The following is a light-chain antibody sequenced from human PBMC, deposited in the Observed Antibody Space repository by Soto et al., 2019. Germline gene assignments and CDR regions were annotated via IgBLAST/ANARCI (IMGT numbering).Light chain of an antibody. J-gene: IGLJ1*01. CDR3: SSYAGSNNPYV. V-gene: IGLV2-8*01. CDR2: EVT. Sequence: HSALAQPPSASGSPGQSVTISCTGTSGDIGGYDYVSWYQQHPGKAPKLMIYEVTKRPLGVPDRFSGSKSGNTASLTVSGLQAEDEADYYCSSYAGSNNPYVFGTGTKVTV. CDR1: SGDIGGYDY.